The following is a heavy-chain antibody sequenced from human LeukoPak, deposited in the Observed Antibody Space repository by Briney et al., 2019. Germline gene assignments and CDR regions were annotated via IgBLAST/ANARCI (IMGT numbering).Heavy chain of an antibody. Sequence: GGSLRLSCAASGFTFSSYGMHWVRQAPGKGLEWVAFIRFTISRDNSKNTLYLQMNSLRVEDTALYYCAKVGTWELQRVFENWGQGTLVTVSS. J-gene: IGHJ4*02. CDR3: AKVGTWELQRVFEN. V-gene: IGHV3-30*02. D-gene: IGHD1-26*01. CDR1: GFTFSSYG.